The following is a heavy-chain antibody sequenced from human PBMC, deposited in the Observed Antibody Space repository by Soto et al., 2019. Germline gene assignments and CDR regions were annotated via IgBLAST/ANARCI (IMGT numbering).Heavy chain of an antibody. CDR1: GFTFSSYA. CDR2: ISGSGGST. D-gene: IGHD6-19*01. CDR3: AKAKPKTYSSGWYCLDP. V-gene: IGHV3-23*01. J-gene: IGHJ5*02. Sequence: GGSLRLSCAASGFTFSSYAMSWVRQAPGKGLEWVSAISGSGGSTYYADSVKGRFTISRDNSKNTLYLQMNSLRAEDTAVYYCAKAKPKTYSSGWYCLDPWGQGTLVTVSS.